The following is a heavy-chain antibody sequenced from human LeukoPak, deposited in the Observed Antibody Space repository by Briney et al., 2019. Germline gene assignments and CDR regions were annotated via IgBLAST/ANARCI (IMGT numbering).Heavy chain of an antibody. V-gene: IGHV4-61*01. J-gene: IGHJ6*01. CDR1: GGSVSVESSY. CDR3: ARFYRSGRDSPQVYYGMTV. Sequence: SETLSHTYTVPGGSVSVESSYWGWVRQPPGKRLEWIGYVYYSGSTNYNPSLKSRVTTSVDTSRHQFSLKLRSVTAADTAVYYCARFYRSGRDSPQVYYGMTVSWQGTTVTVSS. CDR2: VYYSGST. D-gene: IGHD3-10*01.